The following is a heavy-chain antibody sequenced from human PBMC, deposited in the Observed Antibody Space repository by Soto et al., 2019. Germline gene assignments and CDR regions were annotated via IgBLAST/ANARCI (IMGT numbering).Heavy chain of an antibody. CDR3: ARSLEYLSSGWSTSGYYYGMDV. Sequence: ASVKVSCKASGYTFTSYAMHWVRQAPGQRLEWMGWINAGNGNTKYSQKFQGRVTITRDTSASTAYMELSSLRSEDTAAYYCARSLEYLSSGWSTSGYYYGMDVWGQGTTVTVSS. D-gene: IGHD6-19*01. V-gene: IGHV1-3*01. CDR1: GYTFTSYA. J-gene: IGHJ6*02. CDR2: INAGNGNT.